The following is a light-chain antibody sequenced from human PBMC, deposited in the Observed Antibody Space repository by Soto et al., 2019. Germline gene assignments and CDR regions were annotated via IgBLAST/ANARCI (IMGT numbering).Light chain of an antibody. J-gene: IGLJ1*01. CDR2: EVN. V-gene: IGLV2-14*01. Sequence: QSVLAQPASVSGSPGQSITISCTGSSSDIGRYYFVSWYQQLPGKAPKLLLFEVNHRTSGVSDRFSGSKSGNTASLTISGLQADDEAHYYRCSYTSXPYLFGSGTKVXV. CDR3: CSYTSXPYL. CDR1: SSDIGRYYF.